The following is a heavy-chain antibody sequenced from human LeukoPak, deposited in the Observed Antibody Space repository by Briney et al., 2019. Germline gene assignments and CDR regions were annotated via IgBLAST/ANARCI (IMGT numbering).Heavy chain of an antibody. CDR1: GYTFTSYT. D-gene: IGHD6-13*01. Sequence: GASVKVSCKASGYTFTSYTMNWVRQAPGQGLEWMGWISTNTGNPTYAQGFTGRFVFSLDTSVSTAYLQISSLKAEDTAVYYCAREGIAAAGRYGYWYFDLWGRGTLVTVSS. V-gene: IGHV7-4-1*02. CDR2: ISTNTGNP. CDR3: AREGIAAAGRYGYWYFDL. J-gene: IGHJ2*01.